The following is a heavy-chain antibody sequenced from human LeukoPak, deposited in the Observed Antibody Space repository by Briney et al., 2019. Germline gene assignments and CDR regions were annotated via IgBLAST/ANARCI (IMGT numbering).Heavy chain of an antibody. CDR3: ASTSVAGLYYFDY. J-gene: IGHJ4*02. CDR2: IYYSGST. D-gene: IGHD6-19*01. Sequence: PSETLSLTCTVSGGSISSYYWSWIRQPPGKGLEWIGYIYYSGSTNYNPSLKSRVTISVDTSKNQFSLKLSSVTAADTAVYYCASTSVAGLYYFDYWGQGTLVTVSS. V-gene: IGHV4-59*01. CDR1: GGSISSYY.